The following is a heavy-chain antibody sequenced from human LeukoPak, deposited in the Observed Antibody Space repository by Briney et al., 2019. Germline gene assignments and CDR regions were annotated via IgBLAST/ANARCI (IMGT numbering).Heavy chain of an antibody. CDR2: ISYDGSNK. D-gene: IGHD6-19*01. CDR3: AKDLVPGTSEVAGKDY. V-gene: IGHV3-30*18. CDR1: GFTFSSYG. Sequence: PGRSLRLSCAASGFTFSSYGMHWVRHAPGKGLEWVAVISYDGSNKYYADSVKGRFTISRDNSKNTLYLQMNSLRAEDTAVYYCAKDLVPGTSEVAGKDYWGQGTLVTVSS. J-gene: IGHJ4*02.